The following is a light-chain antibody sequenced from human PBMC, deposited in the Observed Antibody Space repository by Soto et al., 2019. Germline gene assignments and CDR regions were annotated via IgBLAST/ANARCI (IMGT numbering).Light chain of an antibody. CDR2: GAS. J-gene: IGKJ5*01. CDR1: QSVGSN. CDR3: QQHNDWPT. V-gene: IGKV3-15*01. Sequence: EIVMAQSPATLSVSPGERATLSCRASQSVGSNLAWYQQKPGQAPRLLIYGASTRVTGIPARFSGSGSGTEFTLTISSLQSEDFAVYYCQQHNDWPTFGQGTRLEI.